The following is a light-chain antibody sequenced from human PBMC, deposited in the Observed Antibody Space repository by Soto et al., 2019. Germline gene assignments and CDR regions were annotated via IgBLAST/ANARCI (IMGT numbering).Light chain of an antibody. J-gene: IGKJ1*01. V-gene: IGKV1-39*01. CDR3: QQTYSTSWT. CDR1: RTVFNY. Sequence: DIQMTQSPSSLSASVGDAVTITCRASRTVFNYLNWYRQRPGAAPQLLIYSAATLQGGIPSRFSGSGSETEFTLTITGLQPEDFATYYCQQTYSTSWTFGQGTTVDI. CDR2: SAA.